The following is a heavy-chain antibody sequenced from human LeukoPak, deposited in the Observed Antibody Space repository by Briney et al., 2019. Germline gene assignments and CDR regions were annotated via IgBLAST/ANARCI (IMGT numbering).Heavy chain of an antibody. V-gene: IGHV1-2*02. Sequence: GASVKVSCKASGYTFTCYYMHWVRQAPGQGLEWMGWINPNSGGTNYAQKFQGRVTMTRDTSISTAYMELSRLRSDDTAVYYCARVASGNSPFDYWGQGTLVTVSS. CDR3: ARVASGNSPFDY. CDR2: INPNSGGT. CDR1: GYTFTCYY. J-gene: IGHJ4*02. D-gene: IGHD4-23*01.